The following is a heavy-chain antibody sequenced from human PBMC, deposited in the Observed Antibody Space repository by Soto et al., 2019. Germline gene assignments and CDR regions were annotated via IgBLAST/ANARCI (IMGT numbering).Heavy chain of an antibody. V-gene: IGHV4-59*01. CDR3: ARGGHDFWSGYFLL. D-gene: IGHD3-3*01. J-gene: IGHJ4*02. CDR2: IYYSGST. CDR1: CGSISSYY. Sequence: ETLSLTCAVSCGSISSYYWSWIRQPPGKGLEWIGYIYYSGSTNYNPSLKSRVTISVDTSKNQFSLKLSSVTAADTAVYYCARGGHDFWSGYFLLWGQGTLVTVSS.